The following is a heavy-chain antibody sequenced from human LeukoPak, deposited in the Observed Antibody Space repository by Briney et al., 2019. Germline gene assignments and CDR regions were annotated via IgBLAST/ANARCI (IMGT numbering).Heavy chain of an antibody. CDR1: GGSFSGYY. CDR3: ARGEVTFDY. V-gene: IGHV4-34*01. D-gene: IGHD2-21*02. J-gene: IGHJ4*02. Sequence: SETLSLTCAVYGGSFSGYYWSWIRQPPGKGLEWIGEINHSGSTNYNPSLKSRITISVDTSKNQFSLKLSSVTAADTAVYYCARGEVTFDYWGQGTLVTVSS. CDR2: INHSGST.